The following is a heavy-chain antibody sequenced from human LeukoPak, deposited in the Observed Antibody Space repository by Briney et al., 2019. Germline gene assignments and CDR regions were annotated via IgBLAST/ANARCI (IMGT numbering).Heavy chain of an antibody. CDR2: ISSSSSYI. CDR3: ARDYGIVGATMTRSFDY. CDR1: GFTFSSYS. Sequence: KTGGSLRLSCAASGFTFSSYSMNWVRQAPGKGLEWVSSISSSSSYIYYADSVKGRFTISRDNAKNSLYLQMNSLRAEDTAVYYCARDYGIVGATMTRSFDYWGQGTLVTVSS. V-gene: IGHV3-21*01. D-gene: IGHD1-26*01. J-gene: IGHJ4*02.